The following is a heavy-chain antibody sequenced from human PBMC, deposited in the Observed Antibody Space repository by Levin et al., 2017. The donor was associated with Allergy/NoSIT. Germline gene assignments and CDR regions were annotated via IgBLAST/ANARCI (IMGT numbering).Heavy chain of an antibody. CDR2: INHSGST. Sequence: SETLSLTCAVYGGSFSGYYWSWIRQPPGKGLEWIGEINHSGSTNYNPSLKSRVTISVDTSKNQFYLKLSSVPAADTAVYYCARGRSVVVWGQGTLVTVSS. CDR1: GGSFSGYY. CDR3: ARGRSVVV. J-gene: IGHJ4*02. D-gene: IGHD2-15*01. V-gene: IGHV4-34*01.